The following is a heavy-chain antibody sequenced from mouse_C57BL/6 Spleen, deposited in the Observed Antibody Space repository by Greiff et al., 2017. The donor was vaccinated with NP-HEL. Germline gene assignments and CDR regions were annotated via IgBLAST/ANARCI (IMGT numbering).Heavy chain of an antibody. V-gene: IGHV1-18*01. CDR3: ARKSGIYYDGSSPFAY. Sequence: EVQLQQSGPELVKPGASVKIPCKASGYTFTDYNMDWVKQSHGKSLEWIGDINPNNGGTIYNQKFKGKATLTVDKSSSTAYMELRSLTSEDTAVYYCARKSGIYYDGSSPFAYWGQGTLVTVSA. CDR1: GYTFTDYN. D-gene: IGHD1-1*01. J-gene: IGHJ3*01. CDR2: INPNNGGT.